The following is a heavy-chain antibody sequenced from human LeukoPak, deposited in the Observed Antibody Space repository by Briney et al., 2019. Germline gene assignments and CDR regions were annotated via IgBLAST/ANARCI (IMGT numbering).Heavy chain of an antibody. CDR2: IKQDGSEK. CDR3: AREDSSGYANFDY. Sequence: GGSLRLSCAASGFTFGSYWMSWVRQAPGKGLEWVANIKQDGSEKYYVDSVKGRFTISRDNAKNSLYLQMNSLRAEDTAVYYCAREDSSGYANFDYWGQGTLVTVSS. CDR1: GFTFGSYW. D-gene: IGHD3-22*01. J-gene: IGHJ4*02. V-gene: IGHV3-7*01.